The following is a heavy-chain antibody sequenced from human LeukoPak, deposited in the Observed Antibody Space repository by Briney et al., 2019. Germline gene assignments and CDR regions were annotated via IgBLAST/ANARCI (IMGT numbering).Heavy chain of an antibody. V-gene: IGHV4-61*02. CDR2: IYSSGST. D-gene: IGHD3-3*01. Sequence: SETLSLTCTVSGGSISSGSYYWGWIRQPAGKGLEWIGRIYSSGSTNYNPSLKSRVTISVYTSKNQFSLKLSSVTAADTAVYYCARGVRWYYDFWSGYYSDAFDIWGQGTMVTVSS. CDR3: ARGVRWYYDFWSGYYSDAFDI. J-gene: IGHJ3*02. CDR1: GGSISSGSYY.